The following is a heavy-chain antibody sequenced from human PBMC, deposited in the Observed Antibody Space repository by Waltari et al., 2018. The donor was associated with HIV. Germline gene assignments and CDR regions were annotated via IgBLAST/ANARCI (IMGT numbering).Heavy chain of an antibody. CDR3: AKAFYEDTAYYYDF. J-gene: IGHJ4*02. D-gene: IGHD3-22*01. V-gene: IGHV3-23*01. Sequence: EVQLMGSGGGLVQPGGSRRLSCVASGFAFVFYAITWVRQSPERGLGWVAAIDGSGTKSFYADSVKGRFTLSRDNSKNTVFLQMNSLRAADTAIYYCAKAFYEDTAYYYDFWGRGTRVTVSS. CDR2: IDGSGTKS. CDR1: GFAFVFYA.